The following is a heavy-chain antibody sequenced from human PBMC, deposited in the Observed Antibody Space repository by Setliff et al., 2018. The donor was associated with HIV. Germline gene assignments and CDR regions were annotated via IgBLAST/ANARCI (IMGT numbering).Heavy chain of an antibody. CDR3: AKDRNFPNDVFDT. CDR2: ISGGSGRT. Sequence: GGSLRLSCAASGFIVTDYGMTWVRQAPGKGLEWVSAISGGSGRTYYVATVKGRFTISRDDSKNTLYLQMNSLRAEDTGIYYCAKDRNFPNDVFDTWGQGTMVTVSS. J-gene: IGHJ3*02. CDR1: GFIVTDYG. V-gene: IGHV3-23*01.